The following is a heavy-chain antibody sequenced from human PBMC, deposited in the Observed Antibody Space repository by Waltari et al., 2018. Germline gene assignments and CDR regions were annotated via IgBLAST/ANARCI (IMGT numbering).Heavy chain of an antibody. D-gene: IGHD3-16*02. CDR2: IYYIGGT. J-gene: IGHJ4*02. CDR1: GGSISSGAYY. CDR3: ARGVLGDLSPYFDY. Sequence: QVQLQESGPGLVKPSQTLSLTCTVSGGSISSGAYYWSWIRHHPGKGLEWIGYIYYIGGTYDNPSLESRITISLDTSKNQFSLKLSSVTAADTAVYYCARGVLGDLSPYFDYWGQGILVTVSS. V-gene: IGHV4-31*03.